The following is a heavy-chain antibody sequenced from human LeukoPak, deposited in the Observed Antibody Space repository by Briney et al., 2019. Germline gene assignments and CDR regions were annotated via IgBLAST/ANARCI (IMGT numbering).Heavy chain of an antibody. D-gene: IGHD6-13*01. Sequence: PSETLSLTCTVSGGSISSSSYYWGWIRQPPGKGLEWIGSIYYSGSTYYNPSLKSRVTISVDTSKNQFSLKLSSVTAADTAVYYCARPAPPGVFYYYMDVWGKGTTVTVSS. CDR2: IYYSGST. CDR3: ARPAPPGVFYYYMDV. J-gene: IGHJ6*03. CDR1: GGSISSSSYY. V-gene: IGHV4-39*01.